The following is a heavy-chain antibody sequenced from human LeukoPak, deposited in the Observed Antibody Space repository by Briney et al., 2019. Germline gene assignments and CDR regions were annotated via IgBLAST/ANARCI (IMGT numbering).Heavy chain of an antibody. D-gene: IGHD3-22*01. CDR3: ARRGYYYDSSGYYYGAFDI. V-gene: IGHV4-39*07. J-gene: IGHJ3*02. Sequence: PSETLSLTCTVSGGSISDSTYYWGWIRQPPGKGLEWIGTIYYSGSTYYNPSLKSRVTISVDTSKNQFSLKLSSVTAADTAVCYCARRGYYYDSSGYYYGAFDIWGQGTMVTVSS. CDR2: IYYSGST. CDR1: GGSISDSTYY.